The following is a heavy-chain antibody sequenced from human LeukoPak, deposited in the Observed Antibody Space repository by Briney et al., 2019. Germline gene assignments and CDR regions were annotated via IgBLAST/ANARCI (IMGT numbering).Heavy chain of an antibody. CDR1: GFTFSQYG. CDR2: ISFDGNDN. CDR3: AKARLPTNNWYSDSFDS. V-gene: IGHV3-30*18. Sequence: GGSLRLSCAASGFTFSQYGMNWVRQAPGKGLEWVAVISFDGNDNYYADSVKGRFTISRDNSESDLFLQMNSLRTEDTALYYCAKARLPTNNWYSDSFDSWGQGTLVTVS. D-gene: IGHD1-7*01. J-gene: IGHJ3*01.